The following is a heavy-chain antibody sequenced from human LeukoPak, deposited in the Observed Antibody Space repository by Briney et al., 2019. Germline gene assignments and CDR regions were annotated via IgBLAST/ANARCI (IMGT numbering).Heavy chain of an antibody. J-gene: IGHJ4*02. D-gene: IGHD2-8*01. V-gene: IGHV3-21*01. CDR2: ISSSSSYI. Sequence: GGSLRLSCAASGFTFSSYSMNWVRQAPGKGLEWVSSISSSSSYIYYADSVKGRFTISRDNAKNSLYLQMNSLRAEDTAVYYCARRGYCTNGVCHIDYWGQGTLVTVSS. CDR1: GFTFSSYS. CDR3: ARRGYCTNGVCHIDY.